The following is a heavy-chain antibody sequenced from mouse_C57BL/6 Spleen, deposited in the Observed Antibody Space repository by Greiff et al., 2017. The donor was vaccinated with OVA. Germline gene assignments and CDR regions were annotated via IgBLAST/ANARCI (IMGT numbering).Heavy chain of an antibody. V-gene: IGHV1-50*01. CDR3: ASITAVGYAMDY. CDR2: IAPSDSFS. D-gene: IGHD1-1*01. J-gene: IGHJ4*01. CDR1: GYTFTSYW. Sequence: QVQLQQPGAELVKPGASVKLSCKASGYTFTSYWLQWVKQRPGQGLEWIGEIAPSDSFSNYTQQFKGKATLTVNTSSSTAYMQLSSRTSEDSAVYYYASITAVGYAMDYWGQGTSVTVSS.